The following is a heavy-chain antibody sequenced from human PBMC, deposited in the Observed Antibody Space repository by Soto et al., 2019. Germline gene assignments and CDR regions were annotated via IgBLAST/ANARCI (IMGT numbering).Heavy chain of an antibody. CDR3: ARDTDTRGWFDP. CDR2: IYYSGST. J-gene: IGHJ5*02. Sequence: QVQLQESGPGLVKPSQTLSLTCTVSGGSISSGGYYWSWIRQHPGKGLEWIGYIYYSGSTYYNPYLKSRATISVDTSKNQFSLKLSSVTAADTAVYYCARDTDTRGWFDPWGQGTLVTVSS. V-gene: IGHV4-31*03. CDR1: GGSISSGGYY. D-gene: IGHD5-18*01.